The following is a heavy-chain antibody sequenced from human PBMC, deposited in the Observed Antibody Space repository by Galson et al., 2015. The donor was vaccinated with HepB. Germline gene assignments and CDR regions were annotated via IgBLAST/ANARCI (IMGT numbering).Heavy chain of an antibody. CDR2: ISAYNGNT. CDR3: ARVPKILTIFGVVIDY. D-gene: IGHD3-3*01. J-gene: IGHJ4*02. Sequence: SVKVSCKASGYTFTSYGISWVRQAPGQGLEWMGWISAYNGNTNYAQKLQGRVTMTTDTSTSTAYMELRSLRSDDTAVHYCARVPKILTIFGVVIDYWGQGTLVTVSS. CDR1: GYTFTSYG. V-gene: IGHV1-18*01.